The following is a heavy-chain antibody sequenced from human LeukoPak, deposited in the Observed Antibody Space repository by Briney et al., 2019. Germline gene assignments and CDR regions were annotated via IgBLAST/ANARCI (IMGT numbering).Heavy chain of an antibody. CDR1: GFTFSSYE. CDR2: ISSSGSTI. CDR3: ARARWAGAFDI. J-gene: IGHJ3*02. V-gene: IGHV3-48*03. D-gene: IGHD6-19*01. Sequence: PGGSLRLSCAASGFTFSSYEMNWVRQAPGKGLEWVSYISSSGSTIYYADSVKGRFTISRDNAKNSLYLQMNSLRAEDTAVYYCARARWAGAFDIWGQGTMVTVSS.